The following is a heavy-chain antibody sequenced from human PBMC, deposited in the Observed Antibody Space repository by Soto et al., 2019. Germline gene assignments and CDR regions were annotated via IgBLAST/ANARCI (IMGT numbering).Heavy chain of an antibody. J-gene: IGHJ4*02. CDR1: GFTLSDYW. CDR2: IKKAGREK. V-gene: IGHV3-7*05. Sequence: EVQLVESGGGLVQPGGSLRLSCAASGFTLSDYWMAWVRQAPGKGLEWVANIKKAGREKNYVDSVRGRFTMSRDNAKNSLYLQMNSLRADDTAVYYCARDRGWAPFDYWGQGTLVTVSS. CDR3: ARDRGWAPFDY. D-gene: IGHD3-10*01.